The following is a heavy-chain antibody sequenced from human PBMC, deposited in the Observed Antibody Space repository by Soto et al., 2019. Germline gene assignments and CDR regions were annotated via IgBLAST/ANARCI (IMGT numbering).Heavy chain of an antibody. CDR2: IFSGGIT. Sequence: PGGSLRLSCAASGFTVSNNYMSWVRQAPGKGLEWVSVIFSGGITYYADFVGGRFTISRDNSKNTLYLQMKSLRAEDTAVYYCARDGEDGVSAALQHWGQGTLVTVSS. CDR3: ARDGEDGVSAALQH. J-gene: IGHJ1*01. V-gene: IGHV3-53*01. CDR1: GFTVSNNY. D-gene: IGHD6-13*01.